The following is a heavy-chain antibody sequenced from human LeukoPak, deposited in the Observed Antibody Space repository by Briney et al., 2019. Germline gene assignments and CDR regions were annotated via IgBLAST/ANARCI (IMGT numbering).Heavy chain of an antibody. J-gene: IGHJ4*02. CDR3: ARPYWQGSAPKSNGVCYTPASPADY. CDR2: ISAYNGNT. D-gene: IGHD2-8*01. Sequence: GASVKVSCKASGYTFTRYAMNWVRQAPGQGLEWMGWISAYNGNTNYAQKLQGRVTMTRDTSTSTAYMELSSQRSEDIDVYYCARPYWQGSAPKSNGVCYTPASPADYWGQGTLDTVSS. CDR1: GYTFTRYA. V-gene: IGHV1-18*03.